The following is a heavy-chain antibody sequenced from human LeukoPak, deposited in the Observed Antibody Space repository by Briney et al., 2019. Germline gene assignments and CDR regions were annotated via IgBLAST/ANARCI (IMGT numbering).Heavy chain of an antibody. CDR3: ARESYYYDSSGYYYYYYYMDV. V-gene: IGHV1-18*01. Sequence: ASVKVSCKASGYTFTSYDFSWVRQAPGQGLEWMGWISAYNGNTNYAQKLQGRVTMTTDTSTSTAYMELRSLRSDDTAVYYCARESYYYDSSGYYYYYYYMDVWGKGTTVTISS. CDR1: GYTFTSYD. CDR2: ISAYNGNT. J-gene: IGHJ6*03. D-gene: IGHD3-22*01.